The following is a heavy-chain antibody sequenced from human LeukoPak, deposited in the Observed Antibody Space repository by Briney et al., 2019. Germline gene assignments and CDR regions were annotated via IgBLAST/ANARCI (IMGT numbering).Heavy chain of an antibody. CDR1: GFTFSSYE. CDR2: ISTSGNSI. V-gene: IGHV3-48*03. CDR3: ATSQGSWPDYFDY. J-gene: IGHJ4*02. Sequence: GGSLRLSCAASGFTFSSYEMDWVRQAPGKGLEWVSYISTSGNSIYYADSVKGRFTISRDNAKNSLFLQMNSLRAEDTAVYYCATSQGSWPDYFDYWGQGTLVTVSS. D-gene: IGHD6-13*01.